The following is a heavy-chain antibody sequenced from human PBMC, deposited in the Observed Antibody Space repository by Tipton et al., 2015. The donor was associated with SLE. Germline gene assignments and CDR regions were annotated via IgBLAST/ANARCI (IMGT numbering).Heavy chain of an antibody. J-gene: IGHJ4*02. V-gene: IGHV4-31*03. CDR3: ARGQHQFGRFDY. D-gene: IGHD3/OR15-3a*01. Sequence: TLSLTCTVSDGSINSGSNHWTWIRQLPGKGLEWIGYIYGSGGTEYNRSLKSRVTISLDTSKNQFFLELNSVTAADTAVYYCARGQHQFGRFDYWGQGTLVTVSS. CDR2: IYGSGGT. CDR1: DGSINSGSNH.